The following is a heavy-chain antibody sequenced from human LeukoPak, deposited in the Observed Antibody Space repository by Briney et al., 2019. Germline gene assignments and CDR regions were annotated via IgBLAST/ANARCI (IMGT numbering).Heavy chain of an antibody. Sequence: SETLSLSCTVSGGSISSYYWSWIRQPPGKGLEWIGYIYYSGSTNYNPSLKSRVTISVDTSKNQFSLKLSSVTAADTAVYYCARDGSSGYYSLDYWGQGTLVTVSS. CDR3: ARDGSSGYYSLDY. J-gene: IGHJ4*02. CDR1: GGSISSYY. CDR2: IYYSGST. V-gene: IGHV4-59*01. D-gene: IGHD3-22*01.